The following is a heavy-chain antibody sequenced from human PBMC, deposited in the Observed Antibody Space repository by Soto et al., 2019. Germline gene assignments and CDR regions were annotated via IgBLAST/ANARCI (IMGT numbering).Heavy chain of an antibody. CDR3: ARETLSFGSALDV. D-gene: IGHD3-3*01. CDR1: GCRFGDYN. J-gene: IGHJ6*02. CDR2: ITWNGGNK. V-gene: IGHV3-43*01. Sequence: GVSLRLSGSASGCRFGDYNMHWVRHAPGKGLEWVSLITWNGGNKYYEDSVKGRFTISRDGTTQSASLQMTSLKREDTGVYYCARETLSFGSALDVWGQGTTVTVSS.